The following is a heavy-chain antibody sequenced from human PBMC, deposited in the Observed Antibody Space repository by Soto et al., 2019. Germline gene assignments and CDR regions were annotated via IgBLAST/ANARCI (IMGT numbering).Heavy chain of an antibody. CDR3: ARSPNVDIVATIFDY. CDR1: GGSISSYY. D-gene: IGHD5-12*01. CDR2: IYYSGST. Sequence: SETLSLTCTVSGGSISSYYWSWIRQPPGKGLEWIGYIYYSGSTNYNPSLKSRVTISVDTSKNQFSLKLSSVTAADTAVYYCARSPNVDIVATIFDYWGQGTLVTVSS. V-gene: IGHV4-59*01. J-gene: IGHJ4*02.